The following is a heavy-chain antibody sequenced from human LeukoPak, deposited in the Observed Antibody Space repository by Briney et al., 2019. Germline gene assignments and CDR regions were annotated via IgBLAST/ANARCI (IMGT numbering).Heavy chain of an antibody. CDR3: AREGAAAEDVNWFDP. CDR2: ISPYNGNT. Sequence: ASVKVTCKASGYRFTSYGISWVRQAPGQGLEWMGWISPYNGNTNYAQKLQGRVTMTTDTSTSTAYMELRSLRSDDTAIYYCAREGAAAEDVNWFDPWGQGTLVTVSS. CDR1: GYRFTSYG. V-gene: IGHV1-18*01. D-gene: IGHD6-25*01. J-gene: IGHJ5*02.